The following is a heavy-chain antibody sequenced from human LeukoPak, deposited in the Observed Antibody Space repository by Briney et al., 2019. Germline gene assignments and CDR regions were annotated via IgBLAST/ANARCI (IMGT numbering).Heavy chain of an antibody. Sequence: GASVKVSCKASGGTFSSYAISWVRQAPGQGLEWMGGIIPIFGTANYAQKFQGRVTITTDESTSTAYMELSSLRSEDTAVYYCARGPTTESQWYYFDYWGQGTLVTVSS. CDR1: GGTFSSYA. CDR3: ARGPTTESQWYYFDY. CDR2: IIPIFGTA. D-gene: IGHD2-8*01. J-gene: IGHJ4*02. V-gene: IGHV1-69*05.